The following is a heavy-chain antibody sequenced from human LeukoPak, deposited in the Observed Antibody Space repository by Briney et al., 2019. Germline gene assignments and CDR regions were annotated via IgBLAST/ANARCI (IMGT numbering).Heavy chain of an antibody. D-gene: IGHD2-8*01. CDR3: AKELYGNPSGY. Sequence: GGSLRLSCAASGFTLSSYAMTWVRQAPGRGLEWVSAISGDGGTISYAASVRGRFTISRDNAKNTLFLQMSSLRAGDTALYYCAKELYGNPSGYWGQGTRVTVSS. V-gene: IGHV3-23*01. CDR2: ISGDGGTI. J-gene: IGHJ4*02. CDR1: GFTLSSYA.